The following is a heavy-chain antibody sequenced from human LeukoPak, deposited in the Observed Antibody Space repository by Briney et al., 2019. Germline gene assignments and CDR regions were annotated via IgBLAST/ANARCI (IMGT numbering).Heavy chain of an antibody. CDR3: ATLWSRYCSGGSCYDRYYFDY. V-gene: IGHV1-69-2*01. D-gene: IGHD2-15*01. Sequence: ASVKVSCKVSGYTFTDYYMHWVRQAPGKGLEWMGLVDPEDGETIYAEKFQGRVTITADTSTDTAYMELSSLRSEDTAVYYCATLWSRYCSGGSCYDRYYFDYWGQGTLVTVSS. CDR2: VDPEDGET. J-gene: IGHJ4*02. CDR1: GYTFTDYY.